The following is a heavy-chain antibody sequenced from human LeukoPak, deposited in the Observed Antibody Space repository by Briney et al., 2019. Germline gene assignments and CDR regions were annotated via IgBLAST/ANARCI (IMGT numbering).Heavy chain of an antibody. J-gene: IGHJ3*02. CDR1: GYTFTGCY. Sequence: ASVKVSCKASGYTFTGCYMHWVRQAPGQGLEWMGWINPNSGGTNYAQKFQGWVTMTRDTSISTAYMELSRLRSDDTAVYYCARSYGSGDDAFDIWGQGRMVTVSS. D-gene: IGHD3-10*01. V-gene: IGHV1-2*04. CDR2: INPNSGGT. CDR3: ARSYGSGDDAFDI.